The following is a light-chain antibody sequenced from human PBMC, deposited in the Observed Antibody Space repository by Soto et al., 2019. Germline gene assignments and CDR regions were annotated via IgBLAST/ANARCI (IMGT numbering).Light chain of an antibody. CDR1: RSDIGADDY. CDR2: GVN. Sequence: QSVLTQVASLSGSPGQSITISCSETRSDIGADDYVSWSQQHPGKAPKPMLSGVNIRHSEVSKRFSGSKSGNTAYLTISGFKAEDEAEYFCFSSTTTSTDVFGTGTKVNVL. CDR3: FSSTTTSTDV. V-gene: IGLV2-14*01. J-gene: IGLJ1*01.